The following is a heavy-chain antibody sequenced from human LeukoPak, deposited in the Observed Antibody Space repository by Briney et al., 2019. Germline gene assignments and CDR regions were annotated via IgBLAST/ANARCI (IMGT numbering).Heavy chain of an antibody. V-gene: IGHV4-30-2*01. CDR1: GGSISSGGYS. J-gene: IGHJ4*02. D-gene: IGHD1-26*01. CDR2: IYHSGST. CDR3: ARGLIVGATEKYYFDY. Sequence: SQTLSLTCAVSGGSISSGGYSWSWIRQPPGKGLEWIGYIYHSGSTYYNPSLKSRVTISVDRSKNQFSLKLSSVTAADTAVYYCARGLIVGATEKYYFDYWGQGTLVTVSS.